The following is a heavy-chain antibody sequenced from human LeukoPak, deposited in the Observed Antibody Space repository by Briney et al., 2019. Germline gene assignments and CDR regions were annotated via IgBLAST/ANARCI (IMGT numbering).Heavy chain of an antibody. D-gene: IGHD2-15*01. V-gene: IGHV4-39*07. J-gene: IGHJ4*02. Sequence: SETLSLTCTVSGASVSSTDFYWGWIRQPPGKGLEWIGSLAYSGSTYYNPSLKSRVTLSLDTSKNQFSLTLTSVTAADTAVYYCARGAGWWDYWGQGTLVTVSS. CDR1: GASVSSTDFY. CDR3: ARGAGWWDY. CDR2: LAYSGST.